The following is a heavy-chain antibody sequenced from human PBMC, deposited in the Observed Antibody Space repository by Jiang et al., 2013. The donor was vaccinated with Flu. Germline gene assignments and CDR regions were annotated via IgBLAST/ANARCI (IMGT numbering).Heavy chain of an antibody. CDR3: VRGAGAADY. V-gene: IGHV6-1*01. CDR2: AYYRSQWYI. Sequence: GDSVSSNSAAWNWIRQSPSRGLEWLGRAYYRSQWYIDYAMTVKGRIIVTPDTSKNQFSLQLNSVTPQDTAVYYCVRGAGAADYWGQGTLVTVSS. CDR1: GDSVSSNSAA. J-gene: IGHJ4*02. D-gene: IGHD2-15*01.